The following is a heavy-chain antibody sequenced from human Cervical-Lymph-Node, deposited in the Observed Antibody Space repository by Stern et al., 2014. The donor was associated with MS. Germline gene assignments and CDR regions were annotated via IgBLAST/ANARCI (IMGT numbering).Heavy chain of an antibody. V-gene: IGHV1-69*01. J-gene: IGHJ4*02. CDR1: GDSFSTFT. Sequence: VQLVESGAEVKKPGSSVKVSCKASGDSFSTFTISWERQAPGQGLEWMGGIDPMFRTPNYAPKVQGGVTINAEHTPSTAYMERSGLRSEDTATYFCARDQGGIAADWGQGTRVTVSS. CDR2: IDPMFRTP. D-gene: IGHD6-13*01. CDR3: ARDQGGIAAD.